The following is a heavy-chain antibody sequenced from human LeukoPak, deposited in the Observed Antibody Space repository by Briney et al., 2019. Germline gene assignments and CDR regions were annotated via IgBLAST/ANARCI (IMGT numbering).Heavy chain of an antibody. V-gene: IGHV4-39*01. CDR2: IYYSRST. CDR3: ARRETTWELDY. Sequence: SETLSLTCSLSGGSISSSSYYWGWIRQPPGKALEWIGSIYYSRSTYYNPSLKCQVTISVDTSKIQFSLELSSVIAADTGVYYCARRETTWELDYWGQGTLVTVSS. J-gene: IGHJ4*02. D-gene: IGHD4-17*01. CDR1: GGSISSSSYY.